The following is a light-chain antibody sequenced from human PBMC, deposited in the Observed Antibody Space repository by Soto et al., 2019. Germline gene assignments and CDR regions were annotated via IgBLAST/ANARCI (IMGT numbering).Light chain of an antibody. Sequence: QAVLTQPLSVSGCPGQSVTISCTGPSRDIGGYNFVSWYQQYPGKAPSLLIYDVNQRPPGVPGRFSGSKSGNTASLTISGLQAEDAADYYCCSYAGGPYVFGTGTKVTGL. CDR1: SRDIGGYNF. CDR2: DVN. V-gene: IGLV2-11*01. CDR3: CSYAGGPYV. J-gene: IGLJ1*01.